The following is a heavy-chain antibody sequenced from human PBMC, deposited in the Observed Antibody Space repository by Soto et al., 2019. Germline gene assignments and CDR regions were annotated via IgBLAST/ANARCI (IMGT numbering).Heavy chain of an antibody. D-gene: IGHD6-13*01. J-gene: IGHJ5*02. CDR3: ARGPPRSSWYGSNWFDP. CDR1: GFTFSSYA. CDR2: ISYDGSNK. V-gene: IGHV3-30-3*01. Sequence: GGSLRLSCAASGFTFSSYAMHWVRQAPGKGLEWVAVISYDGSNKYYADSVKGRFTISRDNSKNTLYLQMNSLRAEDTAVYYCARGPPRSSWYGSNWFDPWGQGTLVTVSS.